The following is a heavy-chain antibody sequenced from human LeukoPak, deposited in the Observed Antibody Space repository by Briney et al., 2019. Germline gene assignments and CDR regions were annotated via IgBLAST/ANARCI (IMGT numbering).Heavy chain of an antibody. CDR2: TYYRSKWYN. V-gene: IGHV6-1*01. Sequence: SQTLSLTCAISGDSVSSNSAAWNWIRQSPSRGLEWLGRTYYRSKWYNDYAVSVKSRITINPDTSENQFSLQLNSVTPEDTAVYYCARGGIAAADYDPLLFDYWGQGTLVTVSS. CDR1: GDSVSSNSAA. CDR3: ARGGIAAADYDPLLFDY. J-gene: IGHJ4*02. D-gene: IGHD6-13*01.